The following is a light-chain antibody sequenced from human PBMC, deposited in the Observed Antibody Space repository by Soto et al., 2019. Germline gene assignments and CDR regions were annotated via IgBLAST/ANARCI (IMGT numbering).Light chain of an antibody. CDR1: QSVSSY. V-gene: IGKV3-11*01. Sequence: EIVLTQSPATLSLSPGERATLSCRASQSVSSYLAWYQQKPGRAPRLLIYDTSNRATGIPARFSGSGSGTDFTLTISSLEPEDFAVYYCQQRVNWPRTFGQGTKLEIK. CDR3: QQRVNWPRT. J-gene: IGKJ2*01. CDR2: DTS.